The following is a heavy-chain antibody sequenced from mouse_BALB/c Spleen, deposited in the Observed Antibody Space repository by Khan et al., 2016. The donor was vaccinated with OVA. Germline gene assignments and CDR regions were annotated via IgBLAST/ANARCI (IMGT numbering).Heavy chain of an antibody. CDR2: INPSTGYT. J-gene: IGHJ3*01. V-gene: IGHV1-7*01. CDR1: GYTFTTYW. CDR3: ARRGVYGIFAY. Sequence: QVQLKESGAELAKPGASVKMSCKASGYTFTTYWMHWVKQRPGQGLDWIGYINPSTGYTEYNQKFKDKATLTADKSSSTAYMQLNSLTSADSAVYYCARRGVYGIFAYWGQGTLVTVSA. D-gene: IGHD2-1*01.